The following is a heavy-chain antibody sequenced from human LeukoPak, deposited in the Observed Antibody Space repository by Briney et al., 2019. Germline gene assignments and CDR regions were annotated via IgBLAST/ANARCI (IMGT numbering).Heavy chain of an antibody. Sequence: SETLSLTCTVSGGSVSSGSYYWSWIRQPPGKGLEWIGYIYYSGSTNYNPSLKSRVTISVDTSKNQFSLKLSSVTAADTAVYYCARGSYYYDSSGYSIDYWGQGTLVTVSS. V-gene: IGHV4-61*01. J-gene: IGHJ4*02. CDR3: ARGSYYYDSSGYSIDY. CDR2: IYYSGST. D-gene: IGHD3-22*01. CDR1: GGSVSSGSYY.